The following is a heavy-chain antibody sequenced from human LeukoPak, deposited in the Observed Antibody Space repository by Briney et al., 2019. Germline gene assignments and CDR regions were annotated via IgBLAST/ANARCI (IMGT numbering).Heavy chain of an antibody. J-gene: IGHJ4*02. CDR1: GGSISSYY. Sequence: PSETLSLTCTVSGGSISSYYWSWIRQPPGKGLEWIGYIYTSGSTNNNPSLKSRVTISVDTSKNQFSLKLSSVTAADTAVYYCARRRYCSSTSCPYYFDYWGQGTLVTVSS. V-gene: IGHV4-4*09. CDR2: IYTSGST. D-gene: IGHD2-2*01. CDR3: ARRRYCSSTSCPYYFDY.